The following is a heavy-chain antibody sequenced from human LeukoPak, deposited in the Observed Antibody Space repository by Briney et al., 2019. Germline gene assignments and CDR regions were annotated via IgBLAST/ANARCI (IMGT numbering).Heavy chain of an antibody. CDR2: IYTSGST. V-gene: IGHV4-4*07. J-gene: IGHJ6*03. Sequence: PSETLSLTCTVSGGSISSYYWSWIRQPAGKGLEWIGRIYTSGSTNYNPSLKSRVTMSVDTSKNQFSLELSSVTAADTAVYYCAREVELRIAVAGKGGYYYYYYMDVWGKGTTVTISS. CDR3: AREVELRIAVAGKGGYYYYYYMDV. CDR1: GGSISSYY. D-gene: IGHD6-19*01.